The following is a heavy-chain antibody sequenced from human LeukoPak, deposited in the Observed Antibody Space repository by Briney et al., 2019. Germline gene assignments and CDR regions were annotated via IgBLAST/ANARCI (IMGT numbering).Heavy chain of an antibody. V-gene: IGHV3-33*01. Sequence: PGGSLRLSCVASGFSFRSYGMHWVRQAPGKGLEGVAVIWYDGSKKFYADSVKGRFTISRDDSKNTLYLQMNSLRAEDTAMYYCALLNPWDYWGRGTLVTVSS. CDR3: ALLNPWDY. CDR2: IWYDGSKK. CDR1: GFSFRSYG. J-gene: IGHJ4*02.